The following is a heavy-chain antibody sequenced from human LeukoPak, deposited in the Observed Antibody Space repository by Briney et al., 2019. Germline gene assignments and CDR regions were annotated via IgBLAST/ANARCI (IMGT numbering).Heavy chain of an antibody. CDR1: GFTFSSYA. J-gene: IGHJ4*02. CDR2: ISHGSETM. D-gene: IGHD3-9*01. CDR3: VRDLDWAFDY. V-gene: IGHV3-48*01. Sequence: GGSLRLSCAASGFTFSSYAMSWVRQAPGTGLEWISFISHGSETMSYADSVQGRFTISRDNAKNSLFLQMNSLRVDDTAVYFCVRDLDWAFDYWGQGVLVTVSS.